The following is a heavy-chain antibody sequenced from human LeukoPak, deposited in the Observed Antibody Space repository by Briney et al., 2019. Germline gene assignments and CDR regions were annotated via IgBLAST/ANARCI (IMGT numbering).Heavy chain of an antibody. CDR1: GYTFTSYG. CDR3: ANDYGGNSLDY. CDR2: ISAYNGNT. J-gene: IGHJ4*02. D-gene: IGHD4-23*01. V-gene: IGHV1-18*01. Sequence: GASVKVSCKASGYTFTSYGISWVRQAPGQGLEWMGWISAYNGNTNYAQKFQGRVTMTTDTSTSTAYMELSSLRSEDTAVYYCANDYGGNSLDYWGQGTLVTVSS.